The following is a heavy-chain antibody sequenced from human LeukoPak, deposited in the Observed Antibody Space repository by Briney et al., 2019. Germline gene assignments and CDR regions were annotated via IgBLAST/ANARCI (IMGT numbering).Heavy chain of an antibody. V-gene: IGHV4-61*08. Sequence: SETLSLTCTVSGGSISSGGYYWSWIRQFPGKGLEWIGFIHYSGSTNYNPSLKSRVTISVDTSKNQFSLKLRSVTAADTAVYYCARENYFDYWGQGTVVTVSS. J-gene: IGHJ4*02. CDR1: GGSISSGGYY. CDR2: IHYSGST. CDR3: ARENYFDY.